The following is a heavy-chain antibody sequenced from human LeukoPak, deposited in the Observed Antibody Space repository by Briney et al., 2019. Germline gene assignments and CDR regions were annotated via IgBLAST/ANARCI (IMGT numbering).Heavy chain of an antibody. J-gene: IGHJ6*03. CDR2: IYTGGST. CDR1: ELTVSSNH. Sequence: GGSLRLSCAASELTVSSNHMSWVRQAPGKGLEWVLVIYTGGSTDYADSVKGRFTISRDNSKNTLYLQMNSLRAEDTAVYYCARGARTATGYYYYYMDVWGKGTTVTVSS. D-gene: IGHD2-15*01. V-gene: IGHV3-53*01. CDR3: ARGARTATGYYYYYMDV.